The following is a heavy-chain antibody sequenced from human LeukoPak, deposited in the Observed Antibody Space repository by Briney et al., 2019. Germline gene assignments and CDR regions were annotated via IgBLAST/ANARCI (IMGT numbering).Heavy chain of an antibody. CDR2: ISAYNGNT. CDR1: GYTFTSYG. D-gene: IGHD6-19*01. V-gene: IGHV1-18*01. Sequence: ASVQVSCKASGYTFTSYGVSWVRQAPGQGLEWMGWISAYNGNTNYAQKLQGRVTMTTDTSTSTAYMELRSLRSDDTAVYYCARVGLVVAGHLLFDYWGQGTLVTVSS. CDR3: ARVGLVVAGHLLFDY. J-gene: IGHJ4*02.